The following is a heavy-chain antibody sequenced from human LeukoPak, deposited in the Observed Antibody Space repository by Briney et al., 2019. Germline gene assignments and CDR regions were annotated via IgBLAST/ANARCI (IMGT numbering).Heavy chain of an antibody. V-gene: IGHV3-7*03. J-gene: IGHJ4*02. D-gene: IGHD6-13*01. CDR3: AKGGEGSWLNPFDY. CDR2: IKQDGSEK. CDR1: GFTLSSYW. Sequence: GGSLRLSCAASGFTLSSYWMSWVRQAPGKGLEWVANIKQDGSEKYYVDSVKGRFTISRDNSKNTLYLQMNSLRAEDTAVYYCAKGGEGSWLNPFDYWGQGTLVTVSS.